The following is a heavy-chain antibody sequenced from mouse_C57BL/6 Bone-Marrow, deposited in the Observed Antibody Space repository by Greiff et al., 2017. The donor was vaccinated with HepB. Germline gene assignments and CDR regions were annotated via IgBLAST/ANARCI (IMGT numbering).Heavy chain of an antibody. CDR2: INPSNGGT. D-gene: IGHD2-3*01. CDR3: ARWLLPRYWYFDV. J-gene: IGHJ1*03. Sequence: QVQLQQPGTELVKPGASVKLSCKASGYTFTSYWMHWVKQRPGQGLEWIGNINPSNGGTTSNENCTSKATLTVDKSSSTAYMQLSSLTSEDAAVYDCARWLLPRYWYFDVWGTGTTVTVSS. V-gene: IGHV1-53*01. CDR1: GYTFTSYW.